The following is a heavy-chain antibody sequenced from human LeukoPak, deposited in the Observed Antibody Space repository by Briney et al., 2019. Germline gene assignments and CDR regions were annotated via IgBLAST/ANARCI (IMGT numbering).Heavy chain of an antibody. CDR3: ARAEPPYHGRLDS. J-gene: IGHJ5*01. V-gene: IGHV3-13*01. Sequence: GGSLRLSCAASGFTFSSYDMHWVRQATGKGLEWVSGIGTAGDTHYPNSVRGRFTIFRENARNSLYLQMNSLRVEDTAVYYCARAEPPYHGRLDSWGQGILVTVSS. CDR1: GFTFSSYD. CDR2: IGTAGDT. D-gene: IGHD3-16*01.